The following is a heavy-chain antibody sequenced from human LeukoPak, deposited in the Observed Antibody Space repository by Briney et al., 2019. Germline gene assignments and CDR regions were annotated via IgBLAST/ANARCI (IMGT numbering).Heavy chain of an antibody. CDR2: ISGSGGST. CDR3: AKDLRGSTVTGGNWFDP. J-gene: IGHJ5*02. CDR1: GFTFSSYA. Sequence: GGSLRLSCAASGFTFSSYAMSWVRQAPGKGLEWVSAISGSGGSTYYADSVKGRFTISRDNSKNTLYLQMNSLRAEDTAVYHCAKDLRGSTVTGGNWFDPWGQGTLVTVSS. D-gene: IGHD4-17*01. V-gene: IGHV3-23*01.